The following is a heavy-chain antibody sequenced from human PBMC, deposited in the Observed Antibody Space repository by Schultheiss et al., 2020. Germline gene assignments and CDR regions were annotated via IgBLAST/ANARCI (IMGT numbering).Heavy chain of an antibody. CDR2: IYPGDSDT. J-gene: IGHJ4*02. Sequence: GESLKISCKGSGYSFTSYWIGWVRQMPGKGLEWMGIIYPGDSDTRYSPSFQGQVTISADKSISTAYLQWSSLKASDTAMYYCARRLAYYDILTGYSQYYFDYWGQGTLVNVSS. CDR3: ARRLAYYDILTGYSQYYFDY. D-gene: IGHD3-9*01. V-gene: IGHV5-51*01. CDR1: GYSFTSYW.